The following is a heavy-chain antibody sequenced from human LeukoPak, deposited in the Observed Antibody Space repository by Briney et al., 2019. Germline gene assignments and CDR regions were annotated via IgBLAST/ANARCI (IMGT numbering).Heavy chain of an antibody. Sequence: SETLSLTCAVSGGSISSSNWWSWVRQPPGKGLEWIGEIYHSGSTNYNPSLKSRVTISVDKSKNQFSLKLSSVTAADTAVYYCADVQGVITNAFGYWGQGTLVTVSS. V-gene: IGHV4-4*02. D-gene: IGHD3-10*02. CDR3: ADVQGVITNAFGY. J-gene: IGHJ4*02. CDR1: GGSISSSNW. CDR2: IYHSGST.